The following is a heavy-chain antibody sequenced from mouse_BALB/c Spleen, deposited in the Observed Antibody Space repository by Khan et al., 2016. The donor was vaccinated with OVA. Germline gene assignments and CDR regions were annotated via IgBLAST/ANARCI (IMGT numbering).Heavy chain of an antibody. CDR1: GLAFSNYW. D-gene: IGHD2-3*01. V-gene: IGHV1-80*01. Sequence: QVQLQQSGAELVRPGSSVKISCKASGLAFSNYWMNWVKQRPGQGLEWIGQIYPGNGDTNYNGKFKGKATLTVDKSSSTAYMQLSSLTSEDSAVYFCAREGYDGYYRAWFAYWGQGTLVTVSA. CDR3: AREGYDGYYRAWFAY. CDR2: IYPGNGDT. J-gene: IGHJ3*01.